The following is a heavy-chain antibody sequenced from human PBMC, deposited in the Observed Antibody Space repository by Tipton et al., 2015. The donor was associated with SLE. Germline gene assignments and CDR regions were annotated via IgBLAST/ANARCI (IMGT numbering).Heavy chain of an antibody. CDR1: GGSISSSSYY. J-gene: IGHJ4*02. Sequence: TLSLTCTVSGGSISSSSYYWGWIRQPPGKGLEWIGSIYYSGSTYYNPSLKSRVTISVDTSKNQFSLKLSSVTAADTAVYYCARGRLTLAGPPAGASPPLGHFDYWGQGTLVTVSS. V-gene: IGHV4-39*07. D-gene: IGHD2-15*01. CDR3: ARGRLTLAGPPAGASPPLGHFDY. CDR2: IYYSGST.